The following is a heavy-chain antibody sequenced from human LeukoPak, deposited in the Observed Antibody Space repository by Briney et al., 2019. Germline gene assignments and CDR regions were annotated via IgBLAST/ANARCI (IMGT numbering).Heavy chain of an antibody. Sequence: GESLKISCKGSGYSFTSYWIGWVRQLPGKGLEWMGIIYPGDSGTRYSPSFQGQVTISAGKSISTAYLQWSSLKASDTAMYYCARQDNWNYRFDPWGQGTLVTVSS. CDR2: IYPGDSGT. CDR1: GYSFTSYW. J-gene: IGHJ5*02. CDR3: ARQDNWNYRFDP. D-gene: IGHD1-7*01. V-gene: IGHV5-51*01.